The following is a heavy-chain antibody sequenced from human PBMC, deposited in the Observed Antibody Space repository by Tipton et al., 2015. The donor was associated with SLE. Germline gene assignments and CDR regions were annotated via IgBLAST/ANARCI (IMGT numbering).Heavy chain of an antibody. D-gene: IGHD3-16*02. J-gene: IGHJ4*02. V-gene: IGHV1-18*01. CDR2: ISAYNGNT. Sequence: QSGAEVKKPGASVKVSCKASGYTFTSYGISWVRQAPGQGLEWMGWISAYNGNTNYAQKFQGRVTITRNTSISTAYMELSSLRSEDTAVYYCASDLGELSLNYWGQGTLVTVSS. CDR3: ASDLGELSLNY. CDR1: GYTFTSYG.